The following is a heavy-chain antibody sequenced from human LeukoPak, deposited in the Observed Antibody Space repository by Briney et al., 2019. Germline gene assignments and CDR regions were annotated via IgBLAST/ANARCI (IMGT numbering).Heavy chain of an antibody. D-gene: IGHD6-13*01. CDR2: INHSGST. Sequence: SETLSLTCAVYGGSFSGYYWSWIRQPPGKGLEWIGEINHSGSTNYNPSLKSRVTISVDTSKNQFSLKLSSVTAADTAVYYCATLGRIAAAGTRPPQPVNWFDPWGQGTLVTVSS. V-gene: IGHV4-34*01. CDR3: ATLGRIAAAGTRPPQPVNWFDP. CDR1: GGSFSGYY. J-gene: IGHJ5*02.